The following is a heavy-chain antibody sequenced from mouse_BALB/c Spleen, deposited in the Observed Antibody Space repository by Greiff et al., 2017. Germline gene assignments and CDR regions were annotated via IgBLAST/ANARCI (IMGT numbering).Heavy chain of an antibody. Sequence: EVKVVESGPSLVKPSQTLSLTCSVTGDSITSGYWNWIRKFPGNKLEYMGYISYSGSTYYNPSLKSRISITRDTSKNQYYLQLNSVTTEDTATYYCAREGVVATRGAMDYWGQGTSVTVSS. V-gene: IGHV3-8*02. CDR2: ISYSGST. J-gene: IGHJ4*01. D-gene: IGHD1-1*01. CDR1: GDSITSGY. CDR3: AREGVVATRGAMDY.